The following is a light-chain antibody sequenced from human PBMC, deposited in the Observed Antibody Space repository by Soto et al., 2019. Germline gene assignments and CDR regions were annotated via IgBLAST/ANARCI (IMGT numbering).Light chain of an antibody. CDR2: GAS. J-gene: IGKJ3*01. V-gene: IGKV1-27*01. CDR3: QKYDSVPCT. Sequence: DTQMTQSPSSLSTSIGDRVTITCRASQDIGTYLAWYQQKPGKVPKLLIYGASTVQSGVPSRFSGSGSGSYFTLTISSLQPEDVATYYCQKYDSVPCTFGPGTTVDIE. CDR1: QDIGTY.